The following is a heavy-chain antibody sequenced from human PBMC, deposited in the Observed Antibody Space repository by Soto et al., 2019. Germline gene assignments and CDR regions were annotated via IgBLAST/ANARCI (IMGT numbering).Heavy chain of an antibody. CDR3: ARDTERYCSGGSCYSGSNWYFDL. CDR2: INPSGGST. D-gene: IGHD2-15*01. Sequence: QVQLVQSGAEVKKPGASVKVSCKASGYTFTSYYMHWVRQAPGQGLEWMGIINPSGGSTSYAQKFQGSVTITSETSTSTVYMELSSLRSEDTAVYYCARDTERYCSGGSCYSGSNWYFDLWGRGTLVTVSS. CDR1: GYTFTSYY. J-gene: IGHJ2*01. V-gene: IGHV1-46*03.